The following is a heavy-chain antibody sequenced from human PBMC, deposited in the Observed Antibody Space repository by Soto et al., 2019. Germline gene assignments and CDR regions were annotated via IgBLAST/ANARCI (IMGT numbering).Heavy chain of an antibody. CDR3: ANEVDVAFSSLQYGMDV. V-gene: IGHV3-30*14. D-gene: IGHD5-12*01. Sequence: GGSLRLSCAASGFTFNNFAMHWVRQAPGKGLEWVAFISYDGTYKYYADSVRGRFTVYRDNSKSTLFLQMNSLKFEDTAVYVCANEVDVAFSSLQYGMDVWGQGTTVTGSS. J-gene: IGHJ6*02. CDR1: GFTFNNFA. CDR2: ISYDGTYK.